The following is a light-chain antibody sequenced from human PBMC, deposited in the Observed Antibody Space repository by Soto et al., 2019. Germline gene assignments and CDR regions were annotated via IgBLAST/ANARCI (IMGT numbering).Light chain of an antibody. V-gene: IGKV3-15*01. J-gene: IGKJ4*01. CDR1: QSVSST. CDR3: QQYYQWPLT. CDR2: GTS. Sequence: EIVMTQSPATLSVSPGERATLSCRASQSVSSTLAWYQQIPGQAPRLLLYGTSTRATGILARFSGSGSGTEFTLTISSLQSEDFAFYYCQQYYQWPLTFGGGTKVEVK.